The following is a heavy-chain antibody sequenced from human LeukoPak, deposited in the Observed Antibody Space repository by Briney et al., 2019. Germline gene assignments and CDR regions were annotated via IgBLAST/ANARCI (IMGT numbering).Heavy chain of an antibody. CDR2: IYPGDSDT. CDR1: GSIFTNYW. J-gene: IGHJ5*02. V-gene: IGHV5-51*01. Sequence: GASLQISCKGSGSIFTNYWIGWVRPVSGKGLEWMGIIYPGDSDTRYSPSFQGQVTISADKSISTAYLQWSSLQASDTAMYYCARLDCSTTSCRLDPWGQGTLVTVSS. D-gene: IGHD2-2*01. CDR3: ARLDCSTTSCRLDP.